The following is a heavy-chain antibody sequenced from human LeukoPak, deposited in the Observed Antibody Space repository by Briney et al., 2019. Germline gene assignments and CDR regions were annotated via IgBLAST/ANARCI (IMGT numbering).Heavy chain of an antibody. D-gene: IGHD3-22*01. CDR3: AIMHGYYDGSGYWVQ. CDR2: ISPSGDRT. J-gene: IGHJ4*02. Sequence: GGSLRLSCAASVFTFGSYAMSWVRQAPGKGLEWVSFISPSGDRTSNADSVEGRFTISRDNPRNTLYLQMNSLRDEDTAVYYCAIMHGYYDGSGYWVQWGQGTLVTVSS. CDR1: VFTFGSYA. V-gene: IGHV3-23*01.